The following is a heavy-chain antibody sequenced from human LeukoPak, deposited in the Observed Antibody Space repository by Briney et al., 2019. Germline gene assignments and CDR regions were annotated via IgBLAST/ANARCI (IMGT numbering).Heavy chain of an antibody. Sequence: GGSLRLSCIGSGFNFGDYAMTWVRQAPGKGLXWVGFIRSKAFGATTESVASVKGRFSISRDDSKTIAYLQMNSLKAEDTAIYYCTRARGGYTSGIDYWGQGTLVTVSS. D-gene: IGHD6-19*01. CDR1: GFNFGDYA. J-gene: IGHJ4*02. V-gene: IGHV3-49*04. CDR2: IRSKAFGATT. CDR3: TRARGGYTSGIDY.